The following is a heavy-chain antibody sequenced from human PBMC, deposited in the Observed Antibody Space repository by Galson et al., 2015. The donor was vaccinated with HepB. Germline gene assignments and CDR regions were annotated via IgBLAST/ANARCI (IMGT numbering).Heavy chain of an antibody. V-gene: IGHV3-21*01. CDR3: ARGRRYCSSTSCFPAPTWFDP. Sequence: SLRLSCAASGFTFSSYSMNWVRQAPGKGLEWVSSISSSSSYIYYADSVKGRFTISRDNAKNSLYLQMNSLRAEDTAVYYCARGRRYCSSTSCFPAPTWFDPWGQGTLVTVSS. D-gene: IGHD2-2*01. CDR1: GFTFSSYS. J-gene: IGHJ5*02. CDR2: ISSSSSYI.